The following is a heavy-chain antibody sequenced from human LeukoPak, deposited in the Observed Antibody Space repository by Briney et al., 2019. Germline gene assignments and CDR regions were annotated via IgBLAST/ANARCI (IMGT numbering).Heavy chain of an antibody. J-gene: IGHJ4*02. CDR2: IIPIFGTA. V-gene: IGHV1-69*05. CDR1: GGTFSSYA. Sequence: SVKVSCKASGGTFSSYAISWVRQAPGQGLELMGRIIPIFGTANYAQKFQGRVTITTDESTSTAYMELSSLRSEDTAVYYCASALYGGNSIDYWGQGTLVTVSS. D-gene: IGHD4-23*01. CDR3: ASALYGGNSIDY.